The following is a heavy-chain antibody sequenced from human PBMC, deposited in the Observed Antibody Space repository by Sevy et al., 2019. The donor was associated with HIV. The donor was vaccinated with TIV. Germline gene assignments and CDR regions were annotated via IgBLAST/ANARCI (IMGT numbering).Heavy chain of an antibody. CDR3: VKPAGPYCSSTSCYVRYGYFQH. D-gene: IGHD2-2*01. J-gene: IGHJ1*01. CDR2: ISSNGGST. V-gene: IGHV3-64D*06. CDR1: GFTFSSYA. Sequence: GGSLRLSCSASGFTFSSYAMHWVRQAPGKGLEYVSAISSNGGSTYYADSVKGRFTISRDNSKNTLYLQMCSLRAEDTAVYYCVKPAGPYCSSTSCYVRYGYFQHWGQGTLVTVSS.